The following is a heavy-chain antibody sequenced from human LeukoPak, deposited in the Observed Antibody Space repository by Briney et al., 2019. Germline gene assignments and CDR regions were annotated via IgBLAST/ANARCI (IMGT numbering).Heavy chain of an antibody. D-gene: IGHD3-22*01. J-gene: IGHJ3*02. CDR2: IYHTGST. Sequence: SETLSLTCAVSGGSISSGGYSWGWIRQPPGKGLEFIGYIYHTGSTNHNPSLKSRVAISVDRSKNQFSLKLTSVTAADTAVYYCASGSVYDSSTFDIRGQGTMVTVSS. V-gene: IGHV4-30-2*01. CDR3: ASGSVYDSSTFDI. CDR1: GGSISSGGYS.